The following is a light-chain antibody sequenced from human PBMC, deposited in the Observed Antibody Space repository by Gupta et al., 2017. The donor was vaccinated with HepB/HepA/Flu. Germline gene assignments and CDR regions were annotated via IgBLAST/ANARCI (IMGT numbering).Light chain of an antibody. CDR3: QQFKNYPIT. Sequence: DIQLTHSPSFLSASVGDRVTITCRASQDINSHLIWYQQKPGKAPKLLIYSASTLQSGVPSKFSGSGSGTEFTLTISSLQPEDFATYYCQQFKNYPITFGQGTRVEIK. J-gene: IGKJ5*01. CDR2: SAS. V-gene: IGKV1-9*01. CDR1: QDINSH.